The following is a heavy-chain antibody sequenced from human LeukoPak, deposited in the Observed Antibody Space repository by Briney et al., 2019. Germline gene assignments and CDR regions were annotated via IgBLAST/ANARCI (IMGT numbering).Heavy chain of an antibody. V-gene: IGHV3-23*01. D-gene: IGHD3-3*01. CDR2: ISGSGGST. Sequence: GGSLRLSRAASGFTFSSYAMSWVRQAPGKGLEWVSAISGSGGSTYYADSVKGRVTISRDNSKNTLYLQMNSLRAEDTAVYYCAKVGSGSGQYWGQGTLVTVSS. J-gene: IGHJ4*02. CDR3: AKVGSGSGQY. CDR1: GFTFSSYA.